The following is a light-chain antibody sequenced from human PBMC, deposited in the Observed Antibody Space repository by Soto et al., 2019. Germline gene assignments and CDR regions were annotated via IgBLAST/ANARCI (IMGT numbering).Light chain of an antibody. CDR3: SSYTSSSLWV. J-gene: IGLJ3*02. CDR2: EVS. Sequence: QSALTQPPSVSGSPGQSVTISCTGTSSDVGSYNRVSWYQQPPGTAPKLMIYEVSNRPSGVPDRFSGSKSGNTASLTISGLQAEDEADYYCSSYTSSSLWVFGGGTKVTVL. V-gene: IGLV2-18*02. CDR1: SSDVGSYNR.